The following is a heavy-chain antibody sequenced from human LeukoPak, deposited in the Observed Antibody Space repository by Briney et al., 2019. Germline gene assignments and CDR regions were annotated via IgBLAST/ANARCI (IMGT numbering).Heavy chain of an antibody. V-gene: IGHV4-59*12. CDR3: ARARQWLPIDY. CDR2: IYYSGST. Sequence: PSETLSLTCTVSGGSISSYYWSWIRQPPGKGLEWIGYIYYSGSTNYNPSLKSRVTMSVDTSKNQFSLKLSSVTAADTAVYYCARARQWLPIDYWGQGTLVTVSS. D-gene: IGHD3-22*01. J-gene: IGHJ4*02. CDR1: GGSISSYY.